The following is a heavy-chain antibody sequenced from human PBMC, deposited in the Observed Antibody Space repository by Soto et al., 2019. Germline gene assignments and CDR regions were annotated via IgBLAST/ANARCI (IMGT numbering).Heavy chain of an antibody. D-gene: IGHD6-19*01. J-gene: IGHJ4*02. V-gene: IGHV3-7*05. CDR2: IKEDGCET. CDR3: ARFTRRVAGDY. Sequence: EVQLVESGGDLVQPGGSLRLSCAASGFTFSSYWMSWVRQAPGKGLEWVANIKEDGCETYYVDSVKGRFTISRDNARYSLHLQMNSLRADDSAVYYCARFTRRVAGDYWGQGTLVTVSS. CDR1: GFTFSSYW.